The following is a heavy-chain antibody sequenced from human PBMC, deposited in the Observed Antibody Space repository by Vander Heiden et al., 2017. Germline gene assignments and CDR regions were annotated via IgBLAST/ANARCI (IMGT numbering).Heavy chain of an antibody. J-gene: IGHJ4*02. CDR2: INHSGST. CDR1: GGSFSGYY. V-gene: IGHV4-34*01. Sequence: QVQLQQWGAGLLKPSETLSLTRAVYGGSFSGYYWSWIRQPPGKGLEWIGEINHSGSTNYNPSLKSRVTISVDTSKNQFSLKLSSVTAADTAVYYCARARRAGVFDYWGQGTLVTVSS. D-gene: IGHD3-10*01. CDR3: ARARRAGVFDY.